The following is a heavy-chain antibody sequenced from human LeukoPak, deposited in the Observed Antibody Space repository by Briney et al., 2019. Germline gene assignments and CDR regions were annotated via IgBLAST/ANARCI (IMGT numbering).Heavy chain of an antibody. Sequence: GGSLRLSCAASGFTFSSYGMHWVRQAPGKGLEWVAVISYDGSNKYYADSVKGRFTISRDNSKNTLYLQMNSLRAEDTAVYYCAKDHLRIQLFPNASGYFDYWGQGTLVTVSS. V-gene: IGHV3-30*18. CDR3: AKDHLRIQLFPNASGYFDY. CDR1: GFTFSSYG. J-gene: IGHJ4*02. D-gene: IGHD5-18*01. CDR2: ISYDGSNK.